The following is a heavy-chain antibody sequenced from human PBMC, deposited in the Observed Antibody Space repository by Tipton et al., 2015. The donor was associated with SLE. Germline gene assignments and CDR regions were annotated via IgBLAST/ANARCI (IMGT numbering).Heavy chain of an antibody. D-gene: IGHD2-21*02. CDR1: GFTFSSYA. J-gene: IGHJ4*02. Sequence: SLRLSCTASGFTFSSYAMNWVRQAPGKGLEWVSGISGSGGSTYYADSVKGRFSISRDNSENTLYLQMSSLRAEDSAVYYCAKVGCSGGDCYGDFDYWGQGTLVTVSS. V-gene: IGHV3-23*01. CDR3: AKVGCSGGDCYGDFDY. CDR2: ISGSGGST.